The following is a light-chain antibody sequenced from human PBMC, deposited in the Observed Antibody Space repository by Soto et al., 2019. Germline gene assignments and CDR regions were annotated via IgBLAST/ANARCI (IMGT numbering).Light chain of an antibody. CDR2: EVS. CDR3: SSYTNNPSA. V-gene: IGLV2-14*01. Sequence: QSALIQPASVSGSPGQSITISCTGTSSDVGDYNYVSWYQQHPGKAPKFMIYEVSNRPSGVSNRFSGSKSGNTASLTISGLQAEDEADYYCSSYTNNPSAFGTGTKVTVL. J-gene: IGLJ1*01. CDR1: SSDVGDYNY.